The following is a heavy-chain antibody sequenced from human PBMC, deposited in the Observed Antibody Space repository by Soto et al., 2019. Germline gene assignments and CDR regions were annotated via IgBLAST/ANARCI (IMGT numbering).Heavy chain of an antibody. CDR3: ARGGYYDILGDAFDI. V-gene: IGHV4-39*01. D-gene: IGHD3-9*01. Sequence: PSETLSLTCTVSGGSISSSSYYWGWIRQPPGKGLEWIGSIYYSGSTYYNPSLKSRVTISVDTSKSQFSLKLSSVTAADTAVYYCARGGYYDILGDAFDIWGQGTMVTVSS. CDR1: GGSISSSSYY. J-gene: IGHJ3*02. CDR2: IYYSGST.